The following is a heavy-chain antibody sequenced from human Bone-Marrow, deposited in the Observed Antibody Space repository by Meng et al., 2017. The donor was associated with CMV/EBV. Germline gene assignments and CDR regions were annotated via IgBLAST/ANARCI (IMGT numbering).Heavy chain of an antibody. CDR2: IWYDGSNK. CDR3: AKGGHGDYADY. D-gene: IGHD4-17*01. Sequence: LSCAGSGFTFRSYGMNWVRQAQGKGLKWVALIWYDGSNKNFADSVKGRFTISRDNSKNTLYLQMNSLRVGDTAVYYCAKGGHGDYADYWGQGTLVTVSS. J-gene: IGHJ4*02. V-gene: IGHV3-33*06. CDR1: GFTFRSYG.